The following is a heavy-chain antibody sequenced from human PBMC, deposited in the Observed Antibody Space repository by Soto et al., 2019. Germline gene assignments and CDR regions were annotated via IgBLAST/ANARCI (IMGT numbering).Heavy chain of an antibody. CDR2: IYYRGST. CDR1: GGSISSGDDY. D-gene: IGHD1-1*01. V-gene: IGHV4-30-4*01. J-gene: IGHJ6*02. Sequence: KTSETLSLTCTVSGGSISSGDDYWSWIRQPPGKGLEGIGYIYYRGSTYYNPSLKSRLNKSVDTTKHRLYLKLSSVSAANTAVYYCLGERTGMDVWGQGTTVTVSS. CDR3: LGERTGMDV.